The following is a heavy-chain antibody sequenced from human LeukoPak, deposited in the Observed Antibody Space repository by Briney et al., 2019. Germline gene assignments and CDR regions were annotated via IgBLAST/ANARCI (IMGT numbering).Heavy chain of an antibody. CDR3: ATAYGSGDLRVAFDS. CDR2: TYYRSKWYN. V-gene: IGHV6-1*01. CDR1: GDSVSSNSAA. J-gene: IGHJ3*02. Sequence: SLTLSLTCAISGDSVSSNSAAWNWTRQSRSRGLEWLGRTYYRSKWYNDYAVSVKSRITINPDTSKNQFSLQLNSVTPEDTAVYYCATAYGSGDLRVAFDSWGQGTIVTVSS. D-gene: IGHD3-10*01.